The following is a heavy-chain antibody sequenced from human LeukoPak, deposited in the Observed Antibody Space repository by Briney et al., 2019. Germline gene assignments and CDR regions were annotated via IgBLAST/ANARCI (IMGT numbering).Heavy chain of an antibody. J-gene: IGHJ4*02. Sequence: QTGGSLRLSCAASGFTFSNYDMHWVRQAPGKGLEWVAVISYDGSNKYYADSVKGRFTISRDNSKNTLYLQMNSLKTEDTAVYYCPRGACGGSCTYFDYWGQGALVTVSS. CDR3: PRGACGGSCTYFDY. V-gene: IGHV3-30*03. CDR1: GFTFSNYD. CDR2: ISYDGSNK. D-gene: IGHD2-15*01.